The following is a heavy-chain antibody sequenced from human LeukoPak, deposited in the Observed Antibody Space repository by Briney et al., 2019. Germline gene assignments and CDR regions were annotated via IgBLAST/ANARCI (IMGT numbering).Heavy chain of an antibody. CDR2: IYSGGST. Sequence: GGSLRLSCAASGFTVSSNYMSWVRQAPGQGLEWVSVIYSGGSTYYADSVKGRFTISRDNSKNTLYLQMNSLRAEDTAVYYCVRESPRSAGSFDDWGQGTLVTVSS. V-gene: IGHV3-66*02. J-gene: IGHJ4*02. CDR1: GFTVSSNY. CDR3: VRESPRSAGSFDD. D-gene: IGHD3-10*01.